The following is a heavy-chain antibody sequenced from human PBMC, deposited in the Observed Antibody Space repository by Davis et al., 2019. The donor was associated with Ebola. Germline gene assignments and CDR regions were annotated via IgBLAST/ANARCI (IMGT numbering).Heavy chain of an antibody. D-gene: IGHD1-26*01. CDR2: IKQDGSER. CDR1: GFTFSSYW. V-gene: IGHV3-7*01. Sequence: GESLKISCAASGFTFSSYWMSWVRQAPGKGLEWVANIKQDGSERYYVDSVKGRFTISRDNAKNSLYLQMNSLRAEDTAVYYCAAHTYSWGQGTLVTVSS. CDR3: AAHTYS. J-gene: IGHJ4*02.